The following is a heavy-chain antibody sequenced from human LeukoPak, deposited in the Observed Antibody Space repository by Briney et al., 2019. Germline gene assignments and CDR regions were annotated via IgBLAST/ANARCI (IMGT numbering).Heavy chain of an antibody. CDR2: ISSSSSYI. CDR3: ARDGRSRWELLARPIDY. V-gene: IGHV3-21*01. D-gene: IGHD1-26*01. J-gene: IGHJ4*02. CDR1: GFTISSYS. Sequence: GGSLRLSCAASGFTISSYSMNWVRQAPGKGLEWVSSISSSSSYIYYADSVKGRFTISRDNAKNSLYLQMNSLRAEDTAVYYCARDGRSRWELLARPIDYWGQGTLVTVSS.